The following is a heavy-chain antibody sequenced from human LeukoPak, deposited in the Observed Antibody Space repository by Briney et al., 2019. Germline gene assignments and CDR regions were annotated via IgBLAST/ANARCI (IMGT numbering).Heavy chain of an antibody. J-gene: IGHJ5*02. CDR1: GYTLTELS. V-gene: IGHV1-24*01. Sequence: ASVKVSCKVSGYTLTELSMHWVRQAPGKGLEWMGGFDPEDGETIYAQKFQGRVTMTEDTSTDTAYMELSSLRSEDTAVYYCTTHCRGGSCYPTNWFDPWGQGTLVTVSS. CDR2: FDPEDGET. CDR3: TTHCRGGSCYPTNWFDP. D-gene: IGHD2-15*01.